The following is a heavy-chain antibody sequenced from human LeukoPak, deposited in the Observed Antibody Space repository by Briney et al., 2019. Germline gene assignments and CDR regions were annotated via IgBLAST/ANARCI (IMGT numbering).Heavy chain of an antibody. Sequence: PGGSLRLSCAASGFTFSSYSMNWVRQAPGKGLEWVSSISSSSSYIYYADSVKGRFTISRDKSKNTLYLQMNSLRAEDTAVYHCAKDLRRGGPIDYWGQGTLVTVSS. J-gene: IGHJ4*02. CDR2: ISSSSSYI. D-gene: IGHD6-25*01. CDR1: GFTFSSYS. CDR3: AKDLRRGGPIDY. V-gene: IGHV3-21*04.